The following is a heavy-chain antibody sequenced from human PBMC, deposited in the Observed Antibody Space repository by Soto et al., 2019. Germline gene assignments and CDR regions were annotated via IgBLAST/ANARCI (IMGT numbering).Heavy chain of an antibody. CDR3: AKAPLRYFDWLAKYYFDY. Sequence: GGSLRLSCVASGFTFSSYAMSWVRQAPGKGLEWVSAIGASGAGTYYAEYVKGRFTISRDNSKNTLYLQMNSLRAEDTAVYYCAKAPLRYFDWLAKYYFDYWGQGTLVTVSS. CDR1: GFTFSSYA. J-gene: IGHJ4*02. D-gene: IGHD3-9*01. V-gene: IGHV3-23*01. CDR2: IGASGAGT.